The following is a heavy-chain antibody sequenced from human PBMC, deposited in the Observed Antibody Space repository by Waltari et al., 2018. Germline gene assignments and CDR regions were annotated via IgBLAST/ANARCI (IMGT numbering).Heavy chain of an antibody. V-gene: IGHV3-21*01. D-gene: IGHD2-2*01. CDR3: ARDSHCSSTSCYDY. CDR2: ISSSSSYI. Sequence: EVQLVESGGGLVKPGGSLRLSCAASGFTFSSYSMNWVRQAPGKGLEWVSSISSSSSYIYYADSVKGRFTISRDNAKNSLYLQMNSLRAEDTAVYYCARDSHCSSTSCYDYWGQGTLVTVSS. J-gene: IGHJ4*02. CDR1: GFTFSSYS.